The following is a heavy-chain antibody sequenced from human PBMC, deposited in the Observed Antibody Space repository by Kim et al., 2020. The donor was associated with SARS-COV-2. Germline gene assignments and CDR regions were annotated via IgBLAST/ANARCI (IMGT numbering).Heavy chain of an antibody. Sequence: SETLSLTCTVSGDSISSYYWCWILQPPGKGLEWIGYIYYSGSTNYNPSLKSRVTISVDTSKNQFSLKLSSVTAADTAVYYCARDRVVGGMDVWGQGTTVTVSS. J-gene: IGHJ6*02. CDR1: GDSISSYY. D-gene: IGHD1-26*01. CDR2: IYYSGST. V-gene: IGHV4-59*13. CDR3: ARDRVVGGMDV.